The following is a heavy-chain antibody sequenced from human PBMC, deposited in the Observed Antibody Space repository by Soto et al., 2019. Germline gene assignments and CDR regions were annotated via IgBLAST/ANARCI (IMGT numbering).Heavy chain of an antibody. CDR3: ARESGENWTYEAH. V-gene: IGHV4-4*07. J-gene: IGHJ1*01. CDR2: ITVHGIT. CDR1: GAYVSDFS. Sequence: QVQQLESGPGLVKPWDTLSLTCTVSGAYVSDFSWSWIRQPAGKGLDLIGRITVHGITQYTPSFRSRVTISMDTSRNQFSLNLQSATAADTALYYCARESGENWTYEAHWGQGTLVTVSS. D-gene: IGHD1-7*01.